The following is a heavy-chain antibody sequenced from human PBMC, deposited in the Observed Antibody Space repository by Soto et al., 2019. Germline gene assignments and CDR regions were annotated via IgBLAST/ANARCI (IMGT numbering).Heavy chain of an antibody. Sequence: TGESLKISCKGSGYSFTSYWIGWVRQMPGKGLEWMGIIYPGDSDTRYSPSFQGQVTISADKSISTAYLQWGSLKASDTAMYYCARRITMVRGVSRYFDLWRRGTLVTVSS. CDR2: IYPGDSDT. V-gene: IGHV5-51*01. CDR3: ARRITMVRGVSRYFDL. J-gene: IGHJ2*01. D-gene: IGHD3-10*01. CDR1: GYSFTSYW.